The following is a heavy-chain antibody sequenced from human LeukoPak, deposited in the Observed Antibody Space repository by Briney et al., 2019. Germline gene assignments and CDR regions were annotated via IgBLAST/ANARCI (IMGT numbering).Heavy chain of an antibody. CDR1: GFTFSSYS. J-gene: IGHJ4*02. V-gene: IGHV3-21*01. D-gene: IGHD3-16*01. CDR3: TRRLDD. CDR2: ISSGSGYI. Sequence: TGGSLRLSCAASGFTFSSYSINWVRQAPGKGLEWVSSISSGSGYIYYADSVKGRFTISRDDAKSSLYLQMNSLRADDTAVYYCTRRLDDWGQGTLVTVSS.